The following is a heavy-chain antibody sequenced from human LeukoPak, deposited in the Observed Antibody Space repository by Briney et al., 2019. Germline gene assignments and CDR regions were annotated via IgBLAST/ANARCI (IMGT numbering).Heavy chain of an antibody. CDR1: GYTLTSYG. J-gene: IGHJ5*02. Sequence: ASEKVSCKASGYTLTSYGISWVRQAPGQGREWMGWISAYNGNTKYAQKLQGRVTMTTDTSTSTAYMELRSLRSDDTAVYYCARVGASLDSSSPFDPWGQGTLVTVSS. D-gene: IGHD6-13*01. V-gene: IGHV1-18*01. CDR3: ARVGASLDSSSPFDP. CDR2: ISAYNGNT.